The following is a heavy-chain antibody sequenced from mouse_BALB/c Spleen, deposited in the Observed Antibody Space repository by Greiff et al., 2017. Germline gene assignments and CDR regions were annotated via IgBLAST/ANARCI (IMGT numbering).Heavy chain of an antibody. J-gene: IGHJ3*01. CDR2: INPSNGGT. CDR3: TRPFAY. V-gene: IGHV1S81*02. Sequence: VQVVESGAELVKPGASVKLSCKASGYTFTSYYMYWVKQRPGQGLEWIGEINPSNGGTNFNEKFKSKATLTVDKSSSTAYMQLSSLTSEDSAVYYCTRPFAYWGQGTLVTVSA. CDR1: GYTFTSYY.